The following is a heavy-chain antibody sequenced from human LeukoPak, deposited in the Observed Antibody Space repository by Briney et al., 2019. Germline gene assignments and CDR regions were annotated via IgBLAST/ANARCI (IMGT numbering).Heavy chain of an antibody. D-gene: IGHD3-10*01. CDR2: IQPSGGRT. CDR3: ARGDYYGSPKVVAA. J-gene: IGHJ5*02. Sequence: ASVKVSCKASGYIFTTHYMHWVRQAPGQGLEWMGVIQPSGGRTWYAQKFQGRVTMTRDMSTNTDYMELSSLRSDDTAVYYCARGDYYGSPKVVAAWGQGTLVTVSS. CDR1: GYIFTTHY. V-gene: IGHV1-46*01.